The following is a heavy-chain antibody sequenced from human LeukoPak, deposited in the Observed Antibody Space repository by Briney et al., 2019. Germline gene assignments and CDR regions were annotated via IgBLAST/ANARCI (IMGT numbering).Heavy chain of an antibody. J-gene: IGHJ2*01. Sequence: GGSLRLSCAVSGFNFDDYAMHWVRQAPGRGLEWVSGINWKTGNGIYADSVKGRFTISRDIAKNSLYLQMSSLRAEDTALYYCTRRAARWQFDLWGRGTLLTVSS. D-gene: IGHD5-24*01. CDR3: TRRAARWQFDL. CDR2: INWKTGNG. CDR1: GFNFDDYA. V-gene: IGHV3-9*01.